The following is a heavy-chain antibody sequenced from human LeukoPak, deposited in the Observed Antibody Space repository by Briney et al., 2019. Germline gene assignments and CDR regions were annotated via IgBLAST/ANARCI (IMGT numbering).Heavy chain of an antibody. CDR1: GYTFTGYY. CDR2: INPNSGGT. J-gene: IGHJ4*02. Sequence: ASVKVSCKASGYTFTGYYMHWVRQAPGQGLEWMGWINPNSGGTNYAQKFQGRVTMTRDTSISTAYMELSRLRSDDTAVYYCARGTTVNGRTFDYWGQGTLVTVSP. V-gene: IGHV1-2*02. CDR3: ARGTTVNGRTFDY. D-gene: IGHD4-11*01.